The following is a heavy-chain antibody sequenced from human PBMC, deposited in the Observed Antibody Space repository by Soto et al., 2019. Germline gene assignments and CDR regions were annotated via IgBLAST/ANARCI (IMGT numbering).Heavy chain of an antibody. CDR2: ISHDGSQE. D-gene: IGHD1-1*01. J-gene: IGHJ5*02. Sequence: PGGSLRLSCAASRFTFSDYGMSWVRQAPGKGLEWVALISHDGSQEHYADSVKGRFTISRDNSKNTLYLQMNSLRAEDTAVYYCAKDKLPRGRSGNNCFDPWGQGTLVTVSS. V-gene: IGHV3-30*18. CDR3: AKDKLPRGRSGNNCFDP. CDR1: RFTFSDYG.